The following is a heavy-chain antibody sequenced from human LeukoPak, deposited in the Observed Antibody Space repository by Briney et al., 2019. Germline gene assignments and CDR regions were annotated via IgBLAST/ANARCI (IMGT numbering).Heavy chain of an antibody. CDR1: GFTFSSYS. D-gene: IGHD6-19*01. Sequence: GGSLRLSCAASGFTFSSYSMSWVRQPPGKGLEWVSGISGSGAGTYYADSVKGRFTISRDSSKNTLYLQMNSLRAEDTAEYYCAKAKGSSGWYGFDCWGQGTLVTVSS. CDR3: AKAKGSSGWYGFDC. CDR2: ISGSGAGT. J-gene: IGHJ4*02. V-gene: IGHV3-23*01.